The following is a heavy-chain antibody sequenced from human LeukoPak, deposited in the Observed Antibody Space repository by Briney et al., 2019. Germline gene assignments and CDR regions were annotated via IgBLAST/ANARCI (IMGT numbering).Heavy chain of an antibody. CDR1: SGSIGTDY. CDR3: AWGGASSRYFDS. Sequence: SETLSLTCTVSSGSIGTDYWSWIRQPPGKGLEWIGFNSHSGDSNYNPSLKSRVTISVDSSKGQFSLKMTSVTAADTAVYYCAWGGASSRYFDSWGQGTLVTVSS. J-gene: IGHJ4*02. V-gene: IGHV4-59*01. CDR2: NSHSGDS. D-gene: IGHD1-26*01.